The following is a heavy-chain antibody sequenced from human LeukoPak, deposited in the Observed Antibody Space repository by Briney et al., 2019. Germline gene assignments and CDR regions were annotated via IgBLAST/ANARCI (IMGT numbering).Heavy chain of an antibody. Sequence: GGSLRLSCAASGFTFDDYAMHWVRQAPGKGLEWVSGISWNSGSIGYADSVKGRFTISRDNAKNSLYLQMNSLRAEDTALYYCAYGDYSFDYWGQGTLVTVSS. CDR1: GFTFDDYA. CDR3: AYGDYSFDY. CDR2: ISWNSGSI. J-gene: IGHJ4*02. D-gene: IGHD4-17*01. V-gene: IGHV3-9*01.